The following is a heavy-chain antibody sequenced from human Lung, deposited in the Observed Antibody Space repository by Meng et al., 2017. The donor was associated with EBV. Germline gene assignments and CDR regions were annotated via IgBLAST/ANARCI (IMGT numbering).Heavy chain of an antibody. CDR2: IYYSGDT. Sequence: RDAGPGLGKPSQTRPLTCTVSGGSISSGGYYWSWIRQHPGKGLEWIGYIYYSGDTDYNPSLKSRVTISMDTSKNQFSLKLSSVTAADTAVYYCARGITMVRGVPGHWFDPWGQGTLVTVSS. CDR3: ARGITMVRGVPGHWFDP. J-gene: IGHJ5*02. D-gene: IGHD3-10*01. V-gene: IGHV4-31*03. CDR1: GGSISSGGYY.